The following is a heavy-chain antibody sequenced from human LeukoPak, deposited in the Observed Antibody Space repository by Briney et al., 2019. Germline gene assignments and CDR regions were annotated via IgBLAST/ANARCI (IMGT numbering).Heavy chain of an antibody. V-gene: IGHV3-74*01. CDR3: VRDLDLGGYSSFEY. J-gene: IGHJ4*02. Sequence: PGGSLRLSRAASGFTFSSYFWMHWVRQAPGKGLVWVSRIKFVGSSSTYADSVKGRFTISRDNAKNSLYLQMNTLRAEDTAVYYCVRDLDLGGYSSFEYWGQGTLVTVSS. CDR1: GFTFSSYFW. D-gene: IGHD4-23*01. CDR2: IKFVGSSS.